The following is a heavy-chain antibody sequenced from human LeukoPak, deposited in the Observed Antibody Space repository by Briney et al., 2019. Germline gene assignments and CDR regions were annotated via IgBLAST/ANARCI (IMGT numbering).Heavy chain of an antibody. V-gene: IGHV4-4*02. CDR3: ARDGGGTTVTSYYYYMDV. Sequence: SGTLSLTCAVSGGSISSSNWWSWVRQPPGKGLEWIGEIYHSGSTNYNPSLKSRVTISVDKSKNQFSLKLSSVTAADTAVYYCARDGGGTTVTSYYYYMDVWAREPWSPSP. CDR1: GGSISSSNW. D-gene: IGHD4-17*01. CDR2: IYHSGST. J-gene: IGHJ6*03.